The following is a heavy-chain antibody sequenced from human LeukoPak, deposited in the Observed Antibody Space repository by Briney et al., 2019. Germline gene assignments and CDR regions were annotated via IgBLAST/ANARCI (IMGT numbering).Heavy chain of an antibody. CDR1: GFTFSSYE. CDR2: LSSSGGTI. Sequence: GGSLRLSCAASGFTFSSYEMNWLRQAPGQGRVWGSYLSSSGGTIYYPDSVRGRFTISRDNAKNALYLQMNSMRAEDTAVYYCARDASYYYGSGIGFDYWGQGTLVTVSS. CDR3: ARDASYYYGSGIGFDY. J-gene: IGHJ4*02. V-gene: IGHV3-48*03. D-gene: IGHD3-10*01.